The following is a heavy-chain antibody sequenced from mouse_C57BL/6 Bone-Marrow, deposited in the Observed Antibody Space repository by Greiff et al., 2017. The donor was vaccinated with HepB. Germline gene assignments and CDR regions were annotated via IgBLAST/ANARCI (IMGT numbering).Heavy chain of an antibody. CDR1: GFTFSSYA. Sequence: EVQGVESGGGLVKPGGSLKLSCAASGFTFSSYAMSWVRQTPEKRLEWVATISDGGSYTYYPDNVKGRFTISRDNAKNNLYLQMSHLKSEDTAMYYCARGSTTVVAHYYAMDYWGQGTSVTVSS. J-gene: IGHJ4*01. CDR2: ISDGGSYT. D-gene: IGHD1-1*01. V-gene: IGHV5-4*01. CDR3: ARGSTTVVAHYYAMDY.